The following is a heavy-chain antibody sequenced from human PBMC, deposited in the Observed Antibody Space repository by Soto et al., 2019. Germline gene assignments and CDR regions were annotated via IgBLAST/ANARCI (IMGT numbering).Heavy chain of an antibody. V-gene: IGHV4-39*01. CDR3: ARPSRGGNSRLWFDP. J-gene: IGHJ5*02. CDR1: GGSISSSSYY. D-gene: IGHD2-21*02. CDR2: IYYSGST. Sequence: KPSETLSLTCTVSGGSISSSSYYWGWIRQPPGKGLEWIGSIYYSGSTYYNPSLKSRVTISVDTSKNQFSLKLSSVTAADTAVYYCARPSRGGNSRLWFDPWGQGTLVTV.